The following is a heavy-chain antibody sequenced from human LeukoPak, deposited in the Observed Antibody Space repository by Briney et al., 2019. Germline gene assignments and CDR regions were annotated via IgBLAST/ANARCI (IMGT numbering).Heavy chain of an antibody. J-gene: IGHJ4*02. CDR2: ITSSSSYI. V-gene: IGHV3-21*01. CDR3: AKDPSSGYYLYYFDY. D-gene: IGHD3-22*01. CDR1: GFTFSTYN. Sequence: GGSLRLSCAASGFTFSTYNMNWVRHAPGKGLEWISSITSSSSYIYYADSVKGRFTISRDNSKNTLYLQMNSLRAEDTAVYYCAKDPSSGYYLYYFDYWGQGTLVTVSS.